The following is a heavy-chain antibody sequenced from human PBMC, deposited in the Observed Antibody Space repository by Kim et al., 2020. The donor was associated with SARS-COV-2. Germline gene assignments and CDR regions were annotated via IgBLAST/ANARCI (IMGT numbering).Heavy chain of an antibody. CDR2: IYYSGST. D-gene: IGHD3-3*01. CDR3: ARLGHDFWSGNNRFDP. CDR1: GDSISSSSYN. V-gene: IGHV4-39*01. Sequence: SETLSLTCTVSGDSISSSSYNWGWIRQPPGKGLEWIGSIYYSGSTYYNLSLKSRVTISVDRSKNQFSLKLSSVTAADTAVYYCARLGHDFWSGNNRFDPWGQGTLVTVSS. J-gene: IGHJ5*02.